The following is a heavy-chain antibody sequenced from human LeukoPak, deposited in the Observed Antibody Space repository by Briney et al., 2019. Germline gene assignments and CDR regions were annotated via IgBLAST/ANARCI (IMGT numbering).Heavy chain of an antibody. CDR2: VSSGGVGI. CDR3: AKRYSYGSDYFDY. Sequence: GGSLRLSCAASGFTFSSYAMTWVRQAPGKGLEWVSTVSSGGVGIYYADSVKGRFTISRDNSMHTLYLQMNSLRADDTAVYYCAKRYSYGSDYFDYWGQGTLVTVSS. D-gene: IGHD5-18*01. V-gene: IGHV3-23*01. J-gene: IGHJ4*02. CDR1: GFTFSSYA.